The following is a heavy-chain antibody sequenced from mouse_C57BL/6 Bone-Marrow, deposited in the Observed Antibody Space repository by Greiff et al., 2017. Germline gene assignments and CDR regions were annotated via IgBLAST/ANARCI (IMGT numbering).Heavy chain of an antibody. Sequence: EVQLQQSGPELVKPGASVKIPCKASGYTFTDYNMDWVKQSHGKSLAWIGDINPNNGGTIYNQKFKGKATLTVDKSSSTAYMELRSLTSEDTAVYYGARDSNYGEGFAYWGQGTLVTVSA. CDR2: INPNNGGT. CDR3: ARDSNYGEGFAY. D-gene: IGHD2-5*01. V-gene: IGHV1-18*01. CDR1: GYTFTDYN. J-gene: IGHJ3*01.